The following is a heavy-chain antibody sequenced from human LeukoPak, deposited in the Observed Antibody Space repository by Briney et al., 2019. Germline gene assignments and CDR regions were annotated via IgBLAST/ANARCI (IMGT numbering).Heavy chain of an antibody. Sequence: SETLSLTCTVSGYSISSGYYWGWIRQPPGKGLEWIGNIYHSGSTYYNPSLKSRVTISVDTSKNQFSLKLSSVTAADTAVYYCARGDSGYDKDYWGQGTLVTVSS. CDR2: IYHSGST. V-gene: IGHV4-38-2*02. CDR1: GYSISSGYY. D-gene: IGHD5-12*01. J-gene: IGHJ4*02. CDR3: ARGDSGYDKDY.